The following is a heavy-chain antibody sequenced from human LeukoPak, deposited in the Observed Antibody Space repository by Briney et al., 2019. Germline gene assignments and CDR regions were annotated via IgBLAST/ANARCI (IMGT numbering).Heavy chain of an antibody. CDR2: IRYDGSNK. D-gene: IGHD6-13*01. J-gene: IGHJ3*02. CDR3: AKDQSWSGAFDI. V-gene: IGHV3-30*02. CDR1: GFTLSSYG. Sequence: PGGSLRLSCAASGFTLSSYGMHWVRQAPGKGLEWVAFIRYDGSNKYYADSVKGRFTISRDNSKNTLYLQMNSLRAEDTAVYYCAKDQSWSGAFDIWGQGTMVTVSS.